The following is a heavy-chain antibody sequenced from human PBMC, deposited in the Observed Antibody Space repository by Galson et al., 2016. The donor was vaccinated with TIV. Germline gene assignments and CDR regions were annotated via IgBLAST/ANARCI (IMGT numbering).Heavy chain of an antibody. V-gene: IGHV3-30*04. D-gene: IGHD2-21*01. J-gene: IGHJ3*02. CDR3: ARAYQTYSFDI. Sequence: SLRLSCAASGFTFGSYDMHWVRQAPGKGLEWVAVISYDRSEKYFAGSVTGRFTISRDKSKNTLYVELNSLRTEDTAIYYCARAYQTYSFDIWGQGTLVTVSS. CDR1: GFTFGSYD. CDR2: ISYDRSEK.